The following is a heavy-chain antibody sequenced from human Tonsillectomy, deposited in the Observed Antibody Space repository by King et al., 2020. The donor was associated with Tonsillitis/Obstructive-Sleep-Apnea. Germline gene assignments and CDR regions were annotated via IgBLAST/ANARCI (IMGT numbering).Heavy chain of an antibody. CDR3: ARQGRGADY. V-gene: IGHV4-39*01. D-gene: IGHD3-10*01. CDR1: GGSISSSSYY. Sequence: LQESGPGLVKPSETLSLTCTVSGGSISSSSYYWGWHRQPPGKGLEWIGSVYYSGSTYYNPSLKSRVTISVDTSKNQFSLKLSSVTAADTALYYCARQGRGADYWGQGTLVTVSS. J-gene: IGHJ4*02. CDR2: VYYSGST.